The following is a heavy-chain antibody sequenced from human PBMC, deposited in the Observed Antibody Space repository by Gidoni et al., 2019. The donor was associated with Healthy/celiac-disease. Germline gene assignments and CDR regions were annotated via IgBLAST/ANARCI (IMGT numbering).Heavy chain of an antibody. CDR2: IYYSGST. V-gene: IGHV4-39*01. D-gene: IGHD2-21*02. CDR3: ARQIVYCGGDCYPGGWFDP. CDR1: GGSISSSSYY. Sequence: QLQLQESGPGLVKPSETLSLTCTVSGGSISSSSYYWGWIRQPPGKGLEWIGSIYYSGSTYYNPSLKSRVTISVDTSKNQFSLKLSSVTAADTAVYYCARQIVYCGGDCYPGGWFDPWGQGTLVTVSS. J-gene: IGHJ5*02.